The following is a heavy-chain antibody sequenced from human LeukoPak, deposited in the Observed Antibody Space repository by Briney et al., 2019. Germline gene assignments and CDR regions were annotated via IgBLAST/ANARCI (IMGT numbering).Heavy chain of an antibody. CDR1: GGSISSSGYY. D-gene: IGHD3-3*01. CDR2: IYYSGSA. CDR3: ARGSQVDDFWSGYRAPLDY. J-gene: IGHJ4*02. V-gene: IGHV4-39*01. Sequence: SETLSLTCTVSGGSISSSGYYWSWIRQPPGKGLEWIGTIYYSGSAYYNPSLKTQVTISVDTSKNQFSLKLSSVTAADTAVYFCARGSQVDDFWSGYRAPLDYWGQGTLVTVSS.